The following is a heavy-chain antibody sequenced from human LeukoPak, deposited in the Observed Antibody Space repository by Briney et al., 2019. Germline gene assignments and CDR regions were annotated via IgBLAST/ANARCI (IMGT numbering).Heavy chain of an antibody. Sequence: GASVKVSCKASGDSLGTYYMHWVRQAPGQGLEWMALINPGGGRTTYAQKFQGRVTVTRDTSTSTVYMELSSLTSEDTAVYYCTRDRLRDDYWRAPAPLYYYYGMDVWGQGTAVTVSS. CDR2: INPGGGRT. J-gene: IGHJ6*02. CDR3: TRDRLRDDYWRAPAPLYYYYGMDV. D-gene: IGHD3-3*01. CDR1: GDSLGTYY. V-gene: IGHV1-46*01.